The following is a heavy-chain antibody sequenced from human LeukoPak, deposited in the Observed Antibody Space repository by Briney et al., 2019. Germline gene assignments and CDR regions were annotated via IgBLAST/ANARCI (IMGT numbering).Heavy chain of an antibody. V-gene: IGHV4-4*07. CDR1: GGSISSYY. Sequence: SETLSLTCTVSGGSISSYYWSWIRQPAGKGLEWIGRIYTSGSTNYNPSLKSRVTISVDTSKNQFSLKLSSVTAADTAVYYCARHQEYSSSSDYWGQGKLVTVSS. CDR3: ARHQEYSSSSDY. J-gene: IGHJ4*02. D-gene: IGHD6-6*01. CDR2: IYTSGST.